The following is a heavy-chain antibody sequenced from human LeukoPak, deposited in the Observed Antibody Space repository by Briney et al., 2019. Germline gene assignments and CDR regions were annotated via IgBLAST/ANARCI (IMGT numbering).Heavy chain of an antibody. V-gene: IGHV4-39*07. J-gene: IGHJ4*02. CDR2: IYYSGST. D-gene: IGHD2-15*01. CDR3: ASNPAICSGGSCYLRYFDY. CDR1: GGSISSSSYY. Sequence: PSETLSLTCTVSGGSISSSSYYWGWIRQPPGKGLEWIGSIYYSGSTYYNPSLKSRVTISVDTSKNQFSLKLSSVTAADTAVYYCASNPAICSGGSCYLRYFDYWGQGTLVTVSS.